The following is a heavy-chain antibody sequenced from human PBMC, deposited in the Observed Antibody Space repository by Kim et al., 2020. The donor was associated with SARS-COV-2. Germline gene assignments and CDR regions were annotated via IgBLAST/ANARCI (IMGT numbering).Heavy chain of an antibody. V-gene: IGHV3-23*01. J-gene: IGHJ4*02. CDR3: AKSYSSWLYYFDY. Sequence: GGSLRLSCAASGFTFSSYAMSWVRQAPGKGLEWVSAISGSGGRTYYADSVKGRFTISRDNSKNTLYLQMNSLRAEDTAVYYCAKSYSSWLYYFDYWGQGTLVTVSS. D-gene: IGHD6-13*01. CDR1: GFTFSSYA. CDR2: ISGSGGRT.